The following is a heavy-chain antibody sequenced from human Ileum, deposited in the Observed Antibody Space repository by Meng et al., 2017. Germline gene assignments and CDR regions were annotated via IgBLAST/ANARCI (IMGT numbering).Heavy chain of an antibody. J-gene: IGHJ4*02. CDR2: IFHTGST. CDR1: GDSISSSNW. V-gene: IGHV4-4*02. D-gene: IGHD2/OR15-2a*01. CDR3: ATNKNKKIDY. Sequence: GPGPGRVGPSGTLSLTCFVSGDSISSSNWWNWVRQPPGKGLEWIGEIFHTGSTNYNPSLKSRVTISADKSKNQFSLNLSSVTAADTAVYYCATNKNKKIDYWGQGTLVTVSS.